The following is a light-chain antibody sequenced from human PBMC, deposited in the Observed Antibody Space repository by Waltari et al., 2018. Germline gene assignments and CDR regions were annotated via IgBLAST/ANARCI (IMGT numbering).Light chain of an antibody. V-gene: IGKV3-11*01. CDR3: QQRSNWPPKVT. CDR1: QSVSSY. J-gene: IGKJ4*01. Sequence: EIVLTQSPATLSLSPGERATLSCRASQSVSSYLAWYQQKPGQAPRLLIDDASNRATGIPARFSGSGSGTDFTLTISSLEPEDFAVYYCQQRSNWPPKVTFGGGTKVEIK. CDR2: DAS.